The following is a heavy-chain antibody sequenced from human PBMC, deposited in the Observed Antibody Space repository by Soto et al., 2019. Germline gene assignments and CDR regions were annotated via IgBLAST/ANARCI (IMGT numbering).Heavy chain of an antibody. Sequence: SVKVSCKASGGTFSSYAISWVRQAPGQGLEWMGGIIPIFGTANYAQKFQGRVTITADESTSTAYMELSSLRSEDTAVYYCAADSCTNGVCSYYYYYGMDVWGQGTTVTVSS. CDR1: GGTFSSYA. J-gene: IGHJ6*02. D-gene: IGHD2-8*01. CDR3: AADSCTNGVCSYYYYYGMDV. V-gene: IGHV1-69*13. CDR2: IIPIFGTA.